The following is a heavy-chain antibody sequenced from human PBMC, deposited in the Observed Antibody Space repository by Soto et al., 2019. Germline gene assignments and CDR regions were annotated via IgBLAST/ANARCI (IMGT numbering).Heavy chain of an antibody. Sequence: GESLKISCKGSGYSFTSYWIGWVRQMPGKGLEWMGIIYPGDSDTRYSPSFQGQVTISADKSISTAYLQWSSLKASDTAMYYCARRGVDYGDHGDYYYGMDFWGQGTTVTVSS. CDR2: IYPGDSDT. D-gene: IGHD4-17*01. CDR3: ARRGVDYGDHGDYYYGMDF. J-gene: IGHJ6*02. CDR1: GYSFTSYW. V-gene: IGHV5-51*03.